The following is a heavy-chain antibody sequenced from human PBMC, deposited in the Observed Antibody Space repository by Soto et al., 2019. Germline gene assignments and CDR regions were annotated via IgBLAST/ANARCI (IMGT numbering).Heavy chain of an antibody. D-gene: IGHD3-22*01. CDR3: ARAHGPYYDSSYYGLARNYFDY. Sequence: PGGSLRLSCAATGFTFSSHAMNWVRQAPGKGLEWVSVISFDGSNRYYAESARGRYTISRDNSKNILYLHMNSLRPDDTAIYYCARAHGPYYDSSYYGLARNYFDYWGQGALVTVSS. CDR1: GFTFSSHA. V-gene: IGHV3-30-3*01. J-gene: IGHJ4*02. CDR2: ISFDGSNR.